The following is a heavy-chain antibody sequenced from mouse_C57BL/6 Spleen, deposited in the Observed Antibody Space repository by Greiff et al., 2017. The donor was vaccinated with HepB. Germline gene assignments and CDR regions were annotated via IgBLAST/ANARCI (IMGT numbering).Heavy chain of an antibody. CDR2: IDPSDSYT. CDR3: ARVTYYYDYDKGFDY. D-gene: IGHD2-4*01. V-gene: IGHV1-69*01. CDR1: GYTFTSYW. J-gene: IGHJ2*01. Sequence: VQLQESGAELVMPGASVKLSCKASGYTFTSYWMHWVKQSPGQGLEWIGEIDPSDSYTNYNQKFKGKSTLTVDKSSSTVYMQLSSLTSEDSAVYYWARVTYYYDYDKGFDYWGQGTTLTVSS.